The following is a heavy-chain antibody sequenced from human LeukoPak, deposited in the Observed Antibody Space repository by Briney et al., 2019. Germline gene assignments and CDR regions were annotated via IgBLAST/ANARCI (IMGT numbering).Heavy chain of an antibody. J-gene: IGHJ6*02. Sequence: GRSLRLSCAASGFTFSSYGMHWVRQAPGKGLEWVAVISYDGSNKYYADSVKGRFTISRDNSKNTLYLQMNSLRAEDTAVYYCVKGEGYCTNGVCYSGPYYYYYYGMDVWGQGTTVTVSS. V-gene: IGHV3-30*18. CDR3: VKGEGYCTNGVCYSGPYYYYYYGMDV. D-gene: IGHD2-8*01. CDR2: ISYDGSNK. CDR1: GFTFSSYG.